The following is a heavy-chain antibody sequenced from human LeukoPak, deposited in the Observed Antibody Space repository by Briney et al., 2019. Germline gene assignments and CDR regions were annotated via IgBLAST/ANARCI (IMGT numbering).Heavy chain of an antibody. Sequence: ASLKVSCKASGDTLTSYYMHWVRQAPGQGLEWMGIINPSGGSTSYAQKFQGRVTMTRDTSTSTVYMELSSLRSEDTAVYYCAREWAIAVAGPNFDYWGQGTLVTVSS. D-gene: IGHD6-19*01. CDR2: INPSGGST. CDR1: GDTLTSYY. V-gene: IGHV1-46*01. CDR3: AREWAIAVAGPNFDY. J-gene: IGHJ4*02.